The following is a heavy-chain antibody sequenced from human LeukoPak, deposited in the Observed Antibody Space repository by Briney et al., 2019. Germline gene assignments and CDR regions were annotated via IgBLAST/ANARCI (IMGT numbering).Heavy chain of an antibody. CDR3: ARANSSAWRNFDF. J-gene: IGHJ4*02. D-gene: IGHD6-19*01. CDR1: GFTFSDYA. Sequence: GGSLRLSCAASGFTFSDYAMHWVRQAPGKGLEWVAVISYDGSDHYTDSVKGRFTIPRDNSRDTLYLEMNSLRTEDRAVYYCARANSSAWRNFDFWGQGTLVTVSS. CDR2: ISYDGSD. V-gene: IGHV3-30-3*01.